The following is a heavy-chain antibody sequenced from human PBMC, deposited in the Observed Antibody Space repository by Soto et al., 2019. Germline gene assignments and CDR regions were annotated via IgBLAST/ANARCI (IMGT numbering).Heavy chain of an antibody. CDR3: ASRYYYDSSGYYYYYYGMDV. CDR2: ISGSGGST. CDR1: GFTFSNYA. Sequence: PGGSLRLSCAASGFTFSNYAMSWVRQAPGKGLEWVSAISGSGGSTYYADSVKGRFTISRDNSKNTLYLQMNSLRAEDTAVYYCASRYYYDSSGYYYYYYGMDVWGQGTTVTVSS. D-gene: IGHD3-22*01. V-gene: IGHV3-23*01. J-gene: IGHJ6*02.